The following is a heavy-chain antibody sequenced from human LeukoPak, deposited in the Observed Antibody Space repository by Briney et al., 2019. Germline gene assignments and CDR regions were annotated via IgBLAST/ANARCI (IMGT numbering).Heavy chain of an antibody. V-gene: IGHV1-24*01. D-gene: IGHD1-26*01. CDR3: ATGQWELHGTYYYYGMDV. CDR2: FDPEDGET. Sequence: ASVTVSCKVSGYTLTELSMHWVRQAPGKGLEWMGGFDPEDGETIYAQKFQGRVTMTEDTSTDTAYMELSSLRSEDTAVYYCATGQWELHGTYYYYGMDVWGQGTTVTVSS. CDR1: GYTLTELS. J-gene: IGHJ6*02.